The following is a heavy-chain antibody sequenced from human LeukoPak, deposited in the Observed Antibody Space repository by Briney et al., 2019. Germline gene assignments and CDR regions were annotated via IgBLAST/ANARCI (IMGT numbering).Heavy chain of an antibody. Sequence: NPSETLSLTCAVYGGSLSGYFWSWIRQPPGKGLEWIGEIHHTGATNYKPSLKSRVSISLDMSKNQLSLEMRSVTAADTAVYYCARGRLDYYYMTSGAEGPRSPSP. CDR1: GGSLSGYF. D-gene: IGHD3-9*01. J-gene: IGHJ6*03. CDR2: IHHTGAT. CDR3: ARGRLDYYYMTS. V-gene: IGHV4-34*01.